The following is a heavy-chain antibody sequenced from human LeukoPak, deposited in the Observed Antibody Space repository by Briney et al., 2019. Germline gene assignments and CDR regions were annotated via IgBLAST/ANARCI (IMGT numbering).Heavy chain of an antibody. Sequence: SETLSLTCSVSGYSINSGDYWGWIRQSPGKGLDCIGSINHSGSTDHNPSLRRRVSISVDTSKNQFSLKVTSVTAADTAVYYCARSYRGGYSPWGQGTLVTVSS. V-gene: IGHV4-38-2*02. CDR2: INHSGST. CDR3: ARSYRGGYSP. CDR1: GYSINSGDY. J-gene: IGHJ5*02. D-gene: IGHD1-26*01.